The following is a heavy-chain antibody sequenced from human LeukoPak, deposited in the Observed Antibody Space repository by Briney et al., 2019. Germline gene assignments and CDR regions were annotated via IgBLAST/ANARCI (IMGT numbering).Heavy chain of an antibody. Sequence: GGSLRLSCAASGFTFSNAWMSWVRQAPGKGLEWVGRIKSKTDGGTTDYAAPVKGRFTISRDDSKNTLYLQMNSLKTEDTAVYYCTTDLWGDRPREVAFDIWGQGTMVTVSS. J-gene: IGHJ3*02. CDR3: TTDLWGDRPREVAFDI. D-gene: IGHD3-16*01. V-gene: IGHV3-15*01. CDR2: IKSKTDGGTT. CDR1: GFTFSNAW.